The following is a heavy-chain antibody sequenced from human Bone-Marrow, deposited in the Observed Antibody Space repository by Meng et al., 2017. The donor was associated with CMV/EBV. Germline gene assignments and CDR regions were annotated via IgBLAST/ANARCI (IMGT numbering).Heavy chain of an antibody. V-gene: IGHV4-61*01. CDR1: GGSGSSGSYY. D-gene: IGHD4/OR15-4a*01. Sequence: SLTCSVSGGSGSSGSYYWTWIRQPPGKGLGWIGYIYHSGSTNYNPSLKSRVTISVDASRDQFSLRLSSVTAADTAVYYCARCTNYFDPWGQGTLVTVSS. CDR2: IYHSGST. J-gene: IGHJ5*02. CDR3: ARCTNYFDP.